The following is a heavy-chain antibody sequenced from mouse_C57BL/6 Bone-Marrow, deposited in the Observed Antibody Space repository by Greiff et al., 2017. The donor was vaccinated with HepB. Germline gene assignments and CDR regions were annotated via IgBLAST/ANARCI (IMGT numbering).Heavy chain of an antibody. Sequence: VQLQQSGPELVKPGASVKIPCKASGYTFTDYNMDWVKQSHGKSLEWIGDINPNNGGTIYNQKFKGKATLTVDKSSSTAYMELRSLTSEDTAVYYCAMIYYGNYGWFDYWGQGTTLTVSS. D-gene: IGHD2-1*01. J-gene: IGHJ2*01. CDR1: GYTFTDYN. CDR3: AMIYYGNYGWFDY. V-gene: IGHV1-18*01. CDR2: INPNNGGT.